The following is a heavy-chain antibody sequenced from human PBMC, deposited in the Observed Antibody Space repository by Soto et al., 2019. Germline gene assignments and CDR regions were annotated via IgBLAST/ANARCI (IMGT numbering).Heavy chain of an antibody. V-gene: IGHV4-4*07. Sequence: PSETLSLTCAVSGGSISNYYWSWIRQPAGKGLEWIGRFYASGYTNYNPSLKSRVTMPLDISKNQFSLRLSSVTAADTAVYYCARGNQVAMSDYWGQGTLVTVSS. CDR3: ARGNQVAMSDY. CDR2: FYASGYT. CDR1: GGSISNYY. J-gene: IGHJ4*02.